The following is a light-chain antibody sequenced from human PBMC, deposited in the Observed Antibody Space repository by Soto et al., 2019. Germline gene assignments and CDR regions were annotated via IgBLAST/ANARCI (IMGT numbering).Light chain of an antibody. V-gene: IGLV2-8*01. CDR1: SSDIGGYNY. CDR2: EVS. CDR3: SSYAGSNNYV. J-gene: IGLJ1*01. Sequence: QSVLTQPPSASGSPGQSVTISCTGTSSDIGGYNYVSWYQQHQGKAPKLMIYEVSKRPSGVPDRYSGYKSVNTASLTVSGHQAEDEAEYYCSSYAGSNNYVFGSGTKLTVL.